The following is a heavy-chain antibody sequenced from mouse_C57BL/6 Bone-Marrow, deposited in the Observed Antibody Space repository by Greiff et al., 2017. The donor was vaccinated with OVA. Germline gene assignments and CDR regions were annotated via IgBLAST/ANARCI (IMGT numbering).Heavy chain of an antibody. J-gene: IGHJ4*01. V-gene: IGHV1-72*01. Sequence: QVQLKQPGAELVKPGASVKLSCKASGYTFTSYWMHWVKQRPGRGLEWIGRIDPNSGGTKYNEKFKSKATLTVDKSSSTAYMQLRSLTSEDSAVYYCARDTTGTMDYWGQGTSVTVSS. CDR3: ARDTTGTMDY. CDR1: GYTFTSYW. CDR2: IDPNSGGT. D-gene: IGHD1-1*01.